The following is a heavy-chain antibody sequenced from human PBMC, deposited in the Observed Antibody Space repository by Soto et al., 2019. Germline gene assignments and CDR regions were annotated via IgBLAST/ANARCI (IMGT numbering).Heavy chain of an antibody. V-gene: IGHV1-3*01. CDR3: ARGGGGSSSKGDSYHYYGMDV. J-gene: IGHJ6*02. D-gene: IGHD6-6*01. Sequence: ASVKVSCKASGYTFTSYAMHRVRQARGQRREWMGWINAGNGNTKYSQKFQGRVTITRDTPASTAYMELSSLRSEDTAVYYCARGGGGSSSKGDSYHYYGMDVWGQGTRVTVSS. CDR1: GYTFTSYA. CDR2: INAGNGNT.